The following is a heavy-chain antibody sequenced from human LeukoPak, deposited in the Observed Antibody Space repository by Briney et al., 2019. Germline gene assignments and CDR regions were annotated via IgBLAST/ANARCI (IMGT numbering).Heavy chain of an antibody. V-gene: IGHV4-34*01. CDR1: GGSFSGYY. Sequence: SETLSLTCAVYGGSFSGYYWSWIRQPPGKGLEWIGEINHSGSTNYNPSLKSRVTIAVDTTKNQFSLKLSSVTAADTAVYYCARGLNKYCSGGSCYSGSWGQGTLVTVSS. D-gene: IGHD2-15*01. CDR2: INHSGST. CDR3: ARGLNKYCSGGSCYSGS. J-gene: IGHJ4*02.